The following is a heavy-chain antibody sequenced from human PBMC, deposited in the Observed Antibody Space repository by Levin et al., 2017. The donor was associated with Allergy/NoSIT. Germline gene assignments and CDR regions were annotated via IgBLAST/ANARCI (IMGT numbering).Heavy chain of an antibody. J-gene: IGHJ5*02. D-gene: IGHD3-9*01. CDR2: ISGSGGST. CDR3: AKVAGYYDILTGYPSPPVWFDP. V-gene: IGHV3-23*01. Sequence: LSLTCAASGFTFSSYAMSWVRQAPGKGLEWVSAISGSGGSTYYADSVKGRFTISRDNSKNTLYLQMNSLRAEDTAVYYCAKVAGYYDILTGYPSPPVWFDPWGQGTLVTVSS. CDR1: GFTFSSYA.